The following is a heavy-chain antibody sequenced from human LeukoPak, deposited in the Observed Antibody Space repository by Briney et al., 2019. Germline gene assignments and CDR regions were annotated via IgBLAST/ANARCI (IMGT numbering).Heavy chain of an antibody. CDR2: IRYDGSNK. D-gene: IGHD6-13*01. Sequence: PGGSLRLSCAASGFTFSSYGMHWVRQAPGKGLEWVAFIRYDGSNKYYADSVKGRFTISRDNSKNTPYLQMNSLRAEDTAVYYCARDNVNPAAAGYYNWFDPWGQGTLVTVSS. V-gene: IGHV3-30*02. CDR3: ARDNVNPAAAGYYNWFDP. CDR1: GFTFSSYG. J-gene: IGHJ5*02.